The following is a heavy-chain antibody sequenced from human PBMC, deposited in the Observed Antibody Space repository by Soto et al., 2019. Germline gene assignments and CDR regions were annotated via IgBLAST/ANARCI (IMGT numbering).Heavy chain of an antibody. D-gene: IGHD3-10*01. J-gene: IGHJ3*02. CDR2: ISGSGGST. V-gene: IGHV3-23*01. Sequence: EVQLLESGGGLVQPGGSLRLSCAASGFTFSSYAMSWVRQAPGKGLEWVSAISGSGGSTYYADSVKGRFTISRDNSKNTLYVQMNSLRAEDTAVYYCAKAAGHYYGSGSSDAFDIWGQGTMVTVSS. CDR3: AKAAGHYYGSGSSDAFDI. CDR1: GFTFSSYA.